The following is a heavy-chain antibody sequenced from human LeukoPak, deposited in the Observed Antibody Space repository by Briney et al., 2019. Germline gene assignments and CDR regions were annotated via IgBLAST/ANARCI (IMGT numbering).Heavy chain of an antibody. J-gene: IGHJ3*02. CDR2: IYYSGST. CDR1: GGSISSSSYY. Sequence: PSETLSLTCTVSGGSISSSSYYWGWIRQPPGKGLEWIGSIYYSGSTYYNPSLKSRVTISVDTSKNQFSLKLSSVTAADTAVYYCARDKDRIDAFDIWGQGTMVTVSS. CDR3: ARDKDRIDAFDI. V-gene: IGHV4-39*07. D-gene: IGHD2-15*01.